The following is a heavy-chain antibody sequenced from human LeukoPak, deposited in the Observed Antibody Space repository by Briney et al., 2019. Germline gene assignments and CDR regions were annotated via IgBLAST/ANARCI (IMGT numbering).Heavy chain of an antibody. CDR3: AREVYRGRRLYYFDY. V-gene: IGHV1-18*01. D-gene: IGHD2-2*02. Sequence: GASVKVSCKASGYTFTSYGISWVRQAPGQGLEWMGWISAYNGNTNYAQKLQGRVTMTTDTSTSTAYMELSSLRSEDTAVYYCAREVYRGRRLYYFDYWGQGTLVTVSS. J-gene: IGHJ4*02. CDR2: ISAYNGNT. CDR1: GYTFTSYG.